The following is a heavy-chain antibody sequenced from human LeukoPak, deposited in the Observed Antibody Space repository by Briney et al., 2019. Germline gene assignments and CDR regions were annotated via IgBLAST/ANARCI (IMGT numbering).Heavy chain of an antibody. CDR3: ARDSLGTMVRGVITDY. V-gene: IGHV3-20*04. CDR2: INWNGGST. D-gene: IGHD3-10*01. Sequence: PGGSLRLSCAASGFTFDDYGMSWVRQAPGKGLEWVSGINWNGGSTGYADSVKGRFTISRDNAKNSLYLQMNSLRAEDTALYYCARDSLGTMVRGVITDYWGQGTLVTVSS. J-gene: IGHJ4*02. CDR1: GFTFDDYG.